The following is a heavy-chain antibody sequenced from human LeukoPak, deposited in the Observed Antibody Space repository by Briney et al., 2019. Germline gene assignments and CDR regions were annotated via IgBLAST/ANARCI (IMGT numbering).Heavy chain of an antibody. CDR2: ISGSDGST. Sequence: GGSLRLSCAASGFTFSSYAMSWVRQAPGKGLEWVSTISGSDGSTYYADSVKGRFTISRDNTKNSLYLQMNSLRAEDTAVYYCARDHPPSYYYDSSGHRDYFDYWGQGTLVTVSS. J-gene: IGHJ4*02. CDR1: GFTFSSYA. CDR3: ARDHPPSYYYDSSGHRDYFDY. D-gene: IGHD3-22*01. V-gene: IGHV3-23*01.